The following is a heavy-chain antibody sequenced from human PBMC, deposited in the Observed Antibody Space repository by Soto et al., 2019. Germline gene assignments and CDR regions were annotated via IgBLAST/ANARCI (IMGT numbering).Heavy chain of an antibody. CDR1: GGSVSSGDYY. Sequence: SETLSLTCTVSGGSVSSGDYYWSWIRQPPGKGLEWIGYVHYSGSTKYNPSLESRVTISVDTSKNQFSLKLNSVTAADTVVYYCAGVAASGSWVFDYWGQGTLVTVSS. V-gene: IGHV4-61*08. CDR2: VHYSGST. D-gene: IGHD6-13*01. CDR3: AGVAASGSWVFDY. J-gene: IGHJ4*02.